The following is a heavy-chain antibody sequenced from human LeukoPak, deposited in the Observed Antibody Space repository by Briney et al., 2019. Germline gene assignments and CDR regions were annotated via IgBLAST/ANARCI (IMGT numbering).Heavy chain of an antibody. CDR1: GFTFAAYA. D-gene: IGHD1-26*01. Sequence: GGSLRLSCAVSGFTFAAYAMYWVRHAPVKGLVWVSLICGDGGSTYYADSVKGRFTISRDNSKNSLYLQMNSLRTEDTALYYCAKDILYSGSYWGGAFDIWGQGTMVTVSS. V-gene: IGHV3-43*02. CDR3: AKDILYSGSYWGGAFDI. J-gene: IGHJ3*02. CDR2: ICGDGGST.